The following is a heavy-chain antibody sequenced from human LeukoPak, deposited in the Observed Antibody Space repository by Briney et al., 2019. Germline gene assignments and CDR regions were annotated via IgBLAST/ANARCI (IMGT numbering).Heavy chain of an antibody. V-gene: IGHV3-23*01. Sequence: AWGGLRTSLSAPGFTLFSHALSWVRPAPGKGAEWGSALSGSGGNTYYAAPVEGRFTISRDYSKDTLSLQMNSLRAEDTAVYYCAKNRGFRGVIVLPPLDSWGQGTLVTVSS. CDR1: GFTLFSHA. CDR3: AKNRGFRGVIVLPPLDS. D-gene: IGHD3-16*02. CDR2: LSGSGGNT. J-gene: IGHJ4*02.